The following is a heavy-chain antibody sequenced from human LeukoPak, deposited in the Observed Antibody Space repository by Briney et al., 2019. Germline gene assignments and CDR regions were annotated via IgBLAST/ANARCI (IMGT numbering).Heavy chain of an antibody. J-gene: IGHJ4*02. CDR3: AVLYYYDSSGYSHFDY. CDR2: INHSGST. D-gene: IGHD3-22*01. V-gene: IGHV4-34*01. CDR1: GGSFSGYY. Sequence: SETLSLTCAVYGGSFSGYYWSWLRQPPGKGLEWIGEINHSGSTNYNASLKSRVTISVDTSNNQFSLKLSSVTAADTAVYYCAVLYYYDSSGYSHFDYWGQGTLVTVSS.